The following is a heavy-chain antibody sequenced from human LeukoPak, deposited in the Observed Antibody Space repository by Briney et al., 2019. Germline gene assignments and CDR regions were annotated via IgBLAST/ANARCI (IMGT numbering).Heavy chain of an antibody. Sequence: QPGRSLRLSCAASGFTFSSYAMHWVRQAPGKGLEWVAVISYDGSNKYYADSVKGRFTISRDNSKNTLYLQMNSLRAEDTAVYYCARGYSSGWFYFDYWGQGTLVTVSS. CDR3: ARGYSSGWFYFDY. CDR2: ISYDGSNK. D-gene: IGHD6-19*01. J-gene: IGHJ4*02. V-gene: IGHV3-30-3*01. CDR1: GFTFSSYA.